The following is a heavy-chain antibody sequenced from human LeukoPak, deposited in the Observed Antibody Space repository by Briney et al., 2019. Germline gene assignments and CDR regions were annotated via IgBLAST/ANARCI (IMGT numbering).Heavy chain of an antibody. CDR2: IYYSGST. Sequence: GSLRLSCAASGFTFSDYYWGWIRQPPGKGLEWIGSIYYSGSTYYNPSLKSRVTISVDTSKNQFSLKLSSVTAADTAVYYCAREEFDYYGSGSSLFDYWGQGTLVTVSS. CDR1: GFTFSDYY. V-gene: IGHV4-38-2*02. J-gene: IGHJ4*02. D-gene: IGHD3-10*01. CDR3: AREEFDYYGSGSSLFDY.